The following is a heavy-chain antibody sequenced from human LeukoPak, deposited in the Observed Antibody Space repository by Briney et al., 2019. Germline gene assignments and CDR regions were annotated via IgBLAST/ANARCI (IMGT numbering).Heavy chain of an antibody. CDR3: ATAAGLWDFDY. D-gene: IGHD6-13*01. Sequence: GASVKVSCKASGYTFTGHYMHWVRQAPGQGLEWMGWINPNSGGTNYAQKFQGRVTMTRDTSISTAYMELSGLRSDDTAVVFCATAAGLWDFDYWGQGTLVTVSS. CDR1: GYTFTGHY. J-gene: IGHJ4*02. V-gene: IGHV1-2*02. CDR2: INPNSGGT.